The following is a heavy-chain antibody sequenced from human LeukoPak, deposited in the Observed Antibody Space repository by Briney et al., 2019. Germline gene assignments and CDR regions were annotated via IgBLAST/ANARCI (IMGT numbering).Heavy chain of an antibody. J-gene: IGHJ4*02. CDR2: INHSGST. V-gene: IGHV4-34*01. Sequence: PSETLSLTCAVYGGSFSGYYWSWIRQPPGKGLEWIGEINHSGSTNYNPSLKSRVTISVDTSKNQLSLKLSSVTAADTAVYYCAGSSWALSYFDYWGQGTLVTVSS. D-gene: IGHD6-13*01. CDR3: AGSSWALSYFDY. CDR1: GGSFSGYY.